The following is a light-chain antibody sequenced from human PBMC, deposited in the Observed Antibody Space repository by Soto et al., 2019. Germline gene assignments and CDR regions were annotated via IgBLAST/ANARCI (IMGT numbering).Light chain of an antibody. V-gene: IGLV2-14*01. CDR1: SSDVGGYNY. CDR3: SSYTTSNTLV. Sequence: QSVLTQSASVSGSPGQSITISCTGTSSDVGGYNYVSWYQQHPGKAPKLIIYEVNNRPSGVSNRFSGSKSGNTASPTISGLQAEDEADYYCSSYTTSNTLVFGGGTKLTVL. CDR2: EVN. J-gene: IGLJ3*02.